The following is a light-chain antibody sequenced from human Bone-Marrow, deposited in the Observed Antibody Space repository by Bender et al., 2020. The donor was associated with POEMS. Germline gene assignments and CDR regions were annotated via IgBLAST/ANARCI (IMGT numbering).Light chain of an antibody. J-gene: IGLJ3*02. Sequence: QSALTQPASMSGSPGQSISISCTGTSSDVGGYNHVSWYQQHPGKVPRVVIYDDIKRPSGVPDRFSGSKSANAASLTISWLQAEDEGDYYCCSYAGGSIHRVFGGGTKLTVL. V-gene: IGLV2-23*01. CDR2: DDI. CDR1: SSDVGGYNH. CDR3: CSYAGGSIHRV.